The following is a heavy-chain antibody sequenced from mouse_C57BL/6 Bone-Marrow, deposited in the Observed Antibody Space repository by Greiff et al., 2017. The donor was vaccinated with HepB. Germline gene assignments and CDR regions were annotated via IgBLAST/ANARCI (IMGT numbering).Heavy chain of an antibody. J-gene: IGHJ2*01. CDR1: GYTFTDYY. CDR3: ARDYGRAWFAY. CDR2: INPYNGGT. D-gene: IGHD1-1*01. V-gene: IGHV1-19*01. Sequence: EVKLLESGPVLVKPGASVKMSCKASGYTFTDYYMNWVKQSHGKSLEWIGVINPYNGGTSYNQKFKGKATLTVDKSSSTAYMELNSLTSEDSAVYYCARDYGRAWFAYWGQGTTLTVSS.